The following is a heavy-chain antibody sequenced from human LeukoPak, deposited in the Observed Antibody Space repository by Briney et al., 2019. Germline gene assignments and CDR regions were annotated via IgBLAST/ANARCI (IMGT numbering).Heavy chain of an antibody. V-gene: IGHV3-21*01. Sequence: GGSLRLSCAASGFTFSSYSMNWVRQAPGKGLEWVSSISSSSSYIYYADSVKGRFTISRDNAKNSLYLQMNSLRAEDTAVYYCARDFRPGSLIVVVPAAIDYWGQGTLVTVSS. CDR2: ISSSSSYI. CDR3: ARDFRPGSLIVVVPAAIDY. J-gene: IGHJ4*02. CDR1: GFTFSSYS. D-gene: IGHD2-2*01.